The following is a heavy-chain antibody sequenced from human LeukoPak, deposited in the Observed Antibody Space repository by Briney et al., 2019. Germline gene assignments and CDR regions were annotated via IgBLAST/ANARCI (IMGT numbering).Heavy chain of an antibody. J-gene: IGHJ4*02. V-gene: IGHV1-24*01. CDR3: ATSVPLATIVSYFDY. D-gene: IGHD5-12*01. Sequence: ASVTVSCKVSGYTLTELSMHWVGQAHGKGREGMGGFDPEDGETIYAQKFQGRVTMTGDTSTDTAYMELSSLRSEDTAVYYCATSVPLATIVSYFDYWGQGTLVTVSS. CDR2: FDPEDGET. CDR1: GYTLTELS.